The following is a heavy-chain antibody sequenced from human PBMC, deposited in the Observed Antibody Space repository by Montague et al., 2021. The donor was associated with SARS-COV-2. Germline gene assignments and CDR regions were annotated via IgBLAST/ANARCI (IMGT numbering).Heavy chain of an antibody. CDR3: VRGIEAAGSYHY. CDR2: TYYRSMWKS. V-gene: IGHV6-1*01. D-gene: IGHD6-13*01. CDR1: GGSVSSNSAT. Sequence: CAISGGSVSSNSATWNWIRQSPSRGLEWLGRTYYRSMWKSDYARXVKSRIAINPDTSKNQFSLQLSSVTPEDTALYYCVRGIEAAGSYHYWGQGTLVTVSS. J-gene: IGHJ4*02.